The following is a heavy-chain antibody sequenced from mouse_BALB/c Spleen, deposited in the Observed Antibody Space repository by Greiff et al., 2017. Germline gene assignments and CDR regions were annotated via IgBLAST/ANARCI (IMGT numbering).Heavy chain of an antibody. V-gene: IGHV1S137*01. CDR2: ISTYYGDA. CDR1: GYTFTDYA. J-gene: IGHJ4*01. Sequence: VQLQQSGAELVRPGVSVKISCKGSGYTFTDYAMHWVKQSHAKSLEWIGVISTYYGDASYNQKFKGKATMTVDKSSSTAYMELARLTSEDSAIYYCARYGPYAMDYWGQGTSVTVSS. D-gene: IGHD1-1*02. CDR3: ARYGPYAMDY.